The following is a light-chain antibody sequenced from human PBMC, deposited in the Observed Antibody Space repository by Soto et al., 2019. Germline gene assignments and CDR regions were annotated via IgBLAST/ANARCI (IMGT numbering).Light chain of an antibody. J-gene: IGKJ1*01. CDR2: KPS. V-gene: IGKV1-5*03. Sequence: DIQMTQSPSTLSASVGDRVTITCRASQSISSWLAWYQQKPGKAPKLLINKPSTLASGVPSRFSGSGSGTEFTLTISSLQPDDFATYYCQQYNSYSGTFGQGTKVEIQ. CDR1: QSISSW. CDR3: QQYNSYSGT.